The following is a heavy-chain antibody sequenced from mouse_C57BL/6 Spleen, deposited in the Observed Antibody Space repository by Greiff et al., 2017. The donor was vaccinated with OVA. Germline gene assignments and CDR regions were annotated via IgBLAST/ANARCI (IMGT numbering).Heavy chain of an antibody. Sequence: EVKLMESGPELVKPGASVKISCKASGYSFTGYYMNWVKQSPEKSLEWIGEINPSTGGTTYNQKFKAKATLTVDKSSSTAYMQLKSLTSEDSAVYYCASELLRSRYFDVWGTGTTVTVSS. D-gene: IGHD1-1*01. V-gene: IGHV1-42*01. J-gene: IGHJ1*03. CDR1: GYSFTGYY. CDR3: ASELLRSRYFDV. CDR2: INPSTGGT.